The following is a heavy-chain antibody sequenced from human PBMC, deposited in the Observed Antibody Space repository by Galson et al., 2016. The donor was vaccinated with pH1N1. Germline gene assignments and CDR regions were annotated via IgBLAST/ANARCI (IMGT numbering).Heavy chain of an antibody. J-gene: IGHJ4*02. CDR3: ARQIAAAGTFYIDY. CDR2: IYYSGST. CDR1: GGSISRSY. V-gene: IGHV4-59*06. D-gene: IGHD6-13*01. Sequence: SETLSLTCTVSGGSISRSYWNRFRQPPGKGLEWIGYIYYSGSTYYNPSLKSRVTISVDTSKNQFSLKLSSVTAADTAVYYCARQIAAAGTFYIDYWGQGTLVTVSS.